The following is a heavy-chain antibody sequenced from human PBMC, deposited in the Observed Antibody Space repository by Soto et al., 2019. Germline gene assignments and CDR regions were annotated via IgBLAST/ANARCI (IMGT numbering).Heavy chain of an antibody. CDR3: ATTVTTVDY. CDR1: GFSFSGYG. V-gene: IGHV3-48*03. J-gene: IGHJ4*02. CDR2: ISSSGSLI. Sequence: LRLSCAASGFSFSGYGMNWVRQAPGKGLEWISYISSSGSLIYYADSLKGRFTISRDNAKNSLYLQMNSLRAEDTAAYYCATTVTTVDYWGQGTLVTVSS. D-gene: IGHD4-17*01.